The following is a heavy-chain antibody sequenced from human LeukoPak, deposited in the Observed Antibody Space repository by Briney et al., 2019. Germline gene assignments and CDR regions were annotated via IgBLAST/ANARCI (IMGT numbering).Heavy chain of an antibody. CDR3: AKRSGYTTGWFFDF. Sequence: PGGSLRLSCAASGFTFSGYAMGWVGQAPGKGREWGSAISGSGRSTYYADSVKGRFTISRDNSKNTLFLQMNSMRAEDTAVFYCAKRSGYTTGWFFDFWGQGTLVTVSS. V-gene: IGHV3-23*01. CDR2: ISGSGRST. CDR1: GFTFSGYA. J-gene: IGHJ4*02. D-gene: IGHD6-19*01.